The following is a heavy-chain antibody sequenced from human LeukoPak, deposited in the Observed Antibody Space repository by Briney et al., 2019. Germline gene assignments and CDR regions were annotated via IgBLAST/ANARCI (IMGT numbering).Heavy chain of an antibody. D-gene: IGHD6-6*01. CDR2: ISWNGGST. V-gene: IGHV3-20*04. CDR1: GFIFDDYG. CDR3: ARDSVPSIEYSSSQPYFDY. J-gene: IGHJ4*02. Sequence: PGGSLRLSCAASGFIFDDYGMSWVRQAPGKGLEWVSGISWNGGSTGYADSVKGRFTISRDNTKNSLYLRMNRLRAEDTALYFCARDSVPSIEYSSSQPYFDYWGQGTLVTVSS.